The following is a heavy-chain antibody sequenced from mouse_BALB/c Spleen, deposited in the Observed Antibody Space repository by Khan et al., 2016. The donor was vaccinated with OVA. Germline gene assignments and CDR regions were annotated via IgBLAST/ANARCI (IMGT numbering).Heavy chain of an antibody. CDR3: ARGYFGNYEFVY. J-gene: IGHJ3*01. D-gene: IGHD2-1*01. CDR2: IFPGTGTT. Sequence: QVQLQQPGAELVKPGTSVKLSCKTSGYTFPSYWIQWVTQRPGQGLGWIGQIFPGTGTTYYTENFKDKATLTVDTSSNSAYMQLTSLTSEDDAGYFWARGYFGNYEFVYWGQGTLVTVSP. V-gene: IGHV1S132*01. CDR1: GYTFPSYW.